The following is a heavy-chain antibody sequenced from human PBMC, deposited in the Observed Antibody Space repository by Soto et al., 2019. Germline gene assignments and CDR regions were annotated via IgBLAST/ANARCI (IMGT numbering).Heavy chain of an antibody. J-gene: IGHJ5*02. CDR3: ARDAAGIGSGWFDP. CDR1: GYTFTSYD. Sequence: QVQLVQSGAEVKRPGASLKVSCKASGYTFTSYDINWVRQATGQGLEWMGWMKPNSGNTGYAQKFQGRVTMTRNTYISTAYRELSSLTSEDTAVYYCARDAAGIGSGWFDPWGQGTLVTVSS. V-gene: IGHV1-8*01. D-gene: IGHD6-13*01. CDR2: MKPNSGNT.